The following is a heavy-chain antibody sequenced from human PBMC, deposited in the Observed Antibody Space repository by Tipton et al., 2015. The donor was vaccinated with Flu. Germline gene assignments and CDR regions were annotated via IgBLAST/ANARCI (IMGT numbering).Heavy chain of an antibody. J-gene: IGHJ4*02. Sequence: SLRLSCAASGFTFSSYAMSWVRQAPGKGLEWVSAISGSGGSTYYADSVKGRFTISRDNSKNTLYLQMNSLRAEDTAVYYCAKAPGYSSGWYQYYFDYWGQGTLVTVSS. V-gene: IGHV3-23*01. CDR2: ISGSGGST. CDR3: AKAPGYSSGWYQYYFDY. D-gene: IGHD6-19*01. CDR1: GFTFSSYA.